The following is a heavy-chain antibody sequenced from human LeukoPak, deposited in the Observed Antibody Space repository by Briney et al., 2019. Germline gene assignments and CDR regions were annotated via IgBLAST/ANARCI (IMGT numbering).Heavy chain of an antibody. V-gene: IGHV4-39*01. CDR2: IYYSGST. CDR3: ARTNYYYYYMDV. CDR1: GGSISSSSYY. J-gene: IGHJ6*03. Sequence: SETLSLTCTVSGGSISSSSYYWGWIRQPPGKGLEWIGSIYYSGSTYYNPSLKSRVTISVDTSKNQFSLKLSSVTAADTAVYYCARTNYYYYYMDVWGKGTTVTISS.